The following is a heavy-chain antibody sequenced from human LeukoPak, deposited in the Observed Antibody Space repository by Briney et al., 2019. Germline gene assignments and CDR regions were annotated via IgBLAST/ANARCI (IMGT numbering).Heavy chain of an antibody. CDR2: IYHSGST. J-gene: IGHJ3*02. Sequence: PAQTLSLTCTVTGTSIRSGSYYWSWIRQPPGKGLEWIGYIYHSGSTYYNPSLKSRVTISVDRSKNQFSLKLSSVTAADTAVYYCARVVPAADDAFDIWGQGTMVTVSS. CDR3: ARVVPAADDAFDI. D-gene: IGHD2-2*01. CDR1: GTSIRSGSYY. V-gene: IGHV4-30-2*01.